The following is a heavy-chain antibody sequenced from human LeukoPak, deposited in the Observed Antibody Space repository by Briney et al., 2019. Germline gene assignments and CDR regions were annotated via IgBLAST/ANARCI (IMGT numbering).Heavy chain of an antibody. CDR2: INHSGST. CDR3: ATDSGVGTMSD. CDR1: GGSFSGYY. J-gene: IGHJ4*02. V-gene: IGHV4-34*01. D-gene: IGHD1-26*01. Sequence: PSEALSLTCAVYGGSFSGYYWSWIRQPPGKGLEWIGEINHSGSTNYNPSLKSRVTISLDTSKSQFSLNLISVTAADTAVYYCATDSGVGTMSDWGQGTLVTVSS.